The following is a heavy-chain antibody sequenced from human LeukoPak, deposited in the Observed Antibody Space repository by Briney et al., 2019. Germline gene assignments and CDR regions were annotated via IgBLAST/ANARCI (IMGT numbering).Heavy chain of an antibody. CDR3: ARGVDTSDYYYFDY. J-gene: IGHJ4*02. V-gene: IGHV4-34*01. CDR2: INHSGST. Sequence: SETLSLTCAVYGGSFSGYYWSWICQPPGKGLEWIGEINHSGSTNYNPSLKSRVTISVDTSKNQFSLKLSSVTAADTAVYYCARGVDTSDYYYFDYWGQGTLVTVSS. D-gene: IGHD3-22*01. CDR1: GGSFSGYY.